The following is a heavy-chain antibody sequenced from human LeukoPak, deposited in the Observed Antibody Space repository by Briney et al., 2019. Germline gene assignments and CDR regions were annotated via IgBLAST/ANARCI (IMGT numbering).Heavy chain of an antibody. D-gene: IGHD3-22*01. CDR1: GGSISSGTYY. Sequence: TSETLSLTCTISGGSISSGTYYWSRIRQPAGKGLEWIGRLYPSGSTNYNPSLKSRVIISVDTSKNQFSLKLSSVTAADTAVYYCARSPHYFDRSSTRGWFDPWGQGTQVTVSS. CDR2: LYPSGST. CDR3: ARSPHYFDRSSTRGWFDP. V-gene: IGHV4-61*02. J-gene: IGHJ5*02.